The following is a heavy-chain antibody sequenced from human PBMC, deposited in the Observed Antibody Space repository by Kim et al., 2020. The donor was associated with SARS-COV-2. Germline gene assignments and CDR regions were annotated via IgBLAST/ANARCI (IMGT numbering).Heavy chain of an antibody. CDR2: IIPIFATA. CDR1: GGTFSSYA. CDR3: ARTGTFGDYGDYVED. Sequence: SVKVSCKASGGTFSSYAISWVRQAPGQGLEWMGGIIPIFATANYAQKFQGRVTITADESTSTAYMELSSLRSDDTAVYYCARTGTFGDYGDYVEDWGQGTLVTVSS. J-gene: IGHJ4*02. D-gene: IGHD4-17*01. V-gene: IGHV1-69*13.